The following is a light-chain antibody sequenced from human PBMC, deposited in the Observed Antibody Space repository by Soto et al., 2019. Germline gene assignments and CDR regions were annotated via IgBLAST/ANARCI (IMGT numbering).Light chain of an antibody. CDR3: QQYGSSSWT. Sequence: EIVLTPSPGTLSLSPVERATLSCRASQSISSSYLAWYQQRPGQAPRLLIYGASSRATGIPDRFSGSGSGTEFTLTISRLEPEDFAVYYCQQYGSSSWTFGQGTKVDIK. CDR2: GAS. CDR1: QSISSSY. V-gene: IGKV3-20*01. J-gene: IGKJ1*01.